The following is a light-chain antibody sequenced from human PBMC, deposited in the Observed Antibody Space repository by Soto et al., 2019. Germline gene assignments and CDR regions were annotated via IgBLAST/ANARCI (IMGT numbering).Light chain of an antibody. CDR2: GTS. Sequence: EIVLTQSPGTLSLSPGERATLSCRASQSVSSGYLAWYQQKPGQAPRLLIYGTSSRATGIPDRFSGSGSGTDFTLTISRLEPEDFAVYYCQQYGDSPRFTFGPGTKVDF. CDR3: QQYGDSPRFT. J-gene: IGKJ3*01. V-gene: IGKV3-20*01. CDR1: QSVSSGY.